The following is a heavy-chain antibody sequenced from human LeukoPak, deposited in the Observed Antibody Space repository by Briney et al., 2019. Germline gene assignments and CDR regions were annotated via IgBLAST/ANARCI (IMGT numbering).Heavy chain of an antibody. Sequence: SETLSLTCAVYGGSFSGYYWSWIRQPPGEGLEWIGEINHSGSTNYNPSPKSRVTISVDTSKNQFSLKLSSVTAADTAVYYCARGSYDYVWGSYRYTSFDYWGQGTLVTVSS. CDR2: INHSGST. V-gene: IGHV4-34*01. CDR3: ARGSYDYVWGSYRYTSFDY. D-gene: IGHD3-16*02. CDR1: GGSFSGYY. J-gene: IGHJ4*02.